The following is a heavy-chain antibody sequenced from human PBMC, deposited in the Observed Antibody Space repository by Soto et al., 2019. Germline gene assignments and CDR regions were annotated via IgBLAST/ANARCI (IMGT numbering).Heavy chain of an antibody. CDR3: ARAVPHDYGDSLDY. V-gene: IGHV1-8*01. CDR2: MNPNSGNT. D-gene: IGHD4-17*01. Sequence: ASVKVSCKASGYTFTSYDINWVRQATGQGLEWMGWMNPNSGNTGYAQKFQGRVTMTTNTSMSTAYMELRSLRSDDTAVYYCARAVPHDYGDSLDYWGQGTLVTVSS. J-gene: IGHJ4*02. CDR1: GYTFTSYD.